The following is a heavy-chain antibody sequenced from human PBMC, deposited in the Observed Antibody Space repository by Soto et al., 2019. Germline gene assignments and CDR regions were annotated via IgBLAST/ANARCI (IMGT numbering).Heavy chain of an antibody. CDR1: GFTCSSYD. CDR2: ILVGGST. J-gene: IGHJ3*02. D-gene: IGHD2-8*02. Sequence: SGGSLRLSCAASGFTCSSYDMSWVRQAPGKGLEWVSTILVGGSTHYPDSVKGRFTISRDSSKNTVFLQMNSLTPGDTAVYYCAKATATGGGAFDICGQGTVVTVSS. CDR3: AKATATGGGAFDI. V-gene: IGHV3-23*01.